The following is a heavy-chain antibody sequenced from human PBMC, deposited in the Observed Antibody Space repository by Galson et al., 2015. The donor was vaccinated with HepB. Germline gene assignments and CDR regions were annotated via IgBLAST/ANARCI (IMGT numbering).Heavy chain of an antibody. D-gene: IGHD2-2*01. V-gene: IGHV3-30-3*01. Sequence: SLRLSCAASGFTFSSYAMHWVRQAPGKGLEWVAVISYDGSNKYYADSVKGRFTISRDNSKNTLYLQMNSLRAEDTAVYYCARAHCSSTSCLFYYYYGMDVWGQGTTVTVSS. CDR3: ARAHCSSTSCLFYYYYGMDV. CDR2: ISYDGSNK. CDR1: GFTFSSYA. J-gene: IGHJ6*02.